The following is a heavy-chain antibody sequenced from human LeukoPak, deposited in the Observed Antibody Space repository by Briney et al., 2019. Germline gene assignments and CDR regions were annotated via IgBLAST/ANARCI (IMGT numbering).Heavy chain of an antibody. V-gene: IGHV3-21*04. D-gene: IGHD1-7*01. CDR2: ISTSSIYI. J-gene: IGHJ4*02. CDR1: GFTFNTYS. CDR3: AKEALRTRHYFDY. Sequence: GGSLRLSCAASGFTFNTYSMNWVRRAPGKGLEWVSSISTSSIYIYYADSVKGRFTISRDNAKNTLYLQMNSLRAEDTAVYYCAKEALRTRHYFDYWGQGTLVTVSS.